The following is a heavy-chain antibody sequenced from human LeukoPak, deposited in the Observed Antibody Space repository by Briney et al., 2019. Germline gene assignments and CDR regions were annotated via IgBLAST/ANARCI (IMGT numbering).Heavy chain of an antibody. CDR1: GGSISSYY. CDR3: ASLRIAAAGTDFDY. CDR2: IYYSGST. J-gene: IGHJ4*02. V-gene: IGHV4-59*01. D-gene: IGHD6-13*01. Sequence: PSETLSLTCTVSGGSISSYYWSWLRQPPGKGLEWIGYIYYSGSTNYNPSLKSRVTISVDTSKNQFSLKLSSVTAADTAVYYCASLRIAAAGTDFDYWGQGTLVTVSS.